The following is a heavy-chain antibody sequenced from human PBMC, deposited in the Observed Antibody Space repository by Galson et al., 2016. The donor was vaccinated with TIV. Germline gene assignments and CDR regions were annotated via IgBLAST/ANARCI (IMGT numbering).Heavy chain of an antibody. CDR2: ISGSGGIT. CDR3: AKRRNYGGDSFEN. CDR1: GFTFSNYA. Sequence: SLRLSCAASGFTFSNYAMHWVRQAPGKGLEWVSGISGSGGITYFADSVKGRFTISRDNSMNTLYLQLNSLTAEDTAVYYGAKRRNYGGDSFENWGQGTMVTVSS. V-gene: IGHV3-23*01. J-gene: IGHJ3*02. D-gene: IGHD4-23*01.